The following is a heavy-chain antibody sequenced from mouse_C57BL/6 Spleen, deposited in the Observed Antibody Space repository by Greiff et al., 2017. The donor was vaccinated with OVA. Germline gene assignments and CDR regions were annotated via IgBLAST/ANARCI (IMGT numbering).Heavy chain of an antibody. CDR1: GYTFTDYY. CDR2: INPNNGGT. CDR3: ATFDGYSFAY. V-gene: IGHV1-26*01. J-gene: IGHJ3*01. D-gene: IGHD2-3*01. Sequence: EVQLQQSGPELVKPGASVKISCKASGYTFTDYYMNWVKPSHGKSLEWIGDINPNNGGTSYNQKFKGKATLTVDKSSSTAYMELRSLPSEDSAVYYCATFDGYSFAYWGQGTLVTVSA.